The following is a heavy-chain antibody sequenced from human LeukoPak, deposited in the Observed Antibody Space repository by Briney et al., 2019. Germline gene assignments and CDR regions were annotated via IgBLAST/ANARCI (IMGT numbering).Heavy chain of an antibody. D-gene: IGHD1-26*01. J-gene: IGHJ4*02. CDR1: GFTFSGYE. V-gene: IGHV3-48*03. CDR2: IRSSGSTK. Sequence: GGSLRHSCAASGFTFSGYEMNWVRQAPGKGLEWVSYIRSSGSTKYYADSVKGRFTISRDNAKHSLYLQMNSLRAEDTAVYYCARESQVGASSFDYWGQGTLVTVSS. CDR3: ARESQVGASSFDY.